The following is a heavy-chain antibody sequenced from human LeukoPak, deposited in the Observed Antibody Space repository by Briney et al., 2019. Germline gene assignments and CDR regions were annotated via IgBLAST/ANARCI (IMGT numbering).Heavy chain of an antibody. J-gene: IGHJ4*02. V-gene: IGHV4-59*01. D-gene: IGHD1-26*01. CDR1: GGSFSSYY. CDR2: IYYSGST. CDR3: ARTEFGSYSYYFDY. Sequence: SETLSLTCAVYGGSFSSYYWSWIRQPPGKGLEWIGYIYYSGSTNYNPSLKSRVTISVDTSKNQFSLKLSSVTAADTAVYYCARTEFGSYSYYFDYWGQGTLVTVSS.